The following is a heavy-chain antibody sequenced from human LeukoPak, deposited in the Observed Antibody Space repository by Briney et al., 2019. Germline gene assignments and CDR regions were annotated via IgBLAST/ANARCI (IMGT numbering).Heavy chain of an antibody. CDR3: ARGSPLLSCSNWPLEY. V-gene: IGHV1-2*02. CDR2: INPKNGGT. CDR1: GYTFTDHY. Sequence: ASVKVSCKASGYTFTDHYMHWARQAPGQGLEWMGWINPKNGGTKYAQKFQGRVTVTRDTSISTANMELNRLTSDDTAVYYCARGSPLLSCSNWPLEYWGQGTLVTASS. J-gene: IGHJ4*02. D-gene: IGHD1-1*01.